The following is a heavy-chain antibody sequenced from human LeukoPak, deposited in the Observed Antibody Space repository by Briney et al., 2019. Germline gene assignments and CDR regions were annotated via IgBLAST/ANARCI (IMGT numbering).Heavy chain of an antibody. V-gene: IGHV3-23*01. Sequence: QAGGSLRLSCAASGFTFSSYAMSWVRQAPGKGLEWVSAISGSGGSTYYADSVKGRFTISRDNSKNTLYLQMNSLRAEDTAVYYCARDRITFGGVIAARADYWGQGTLVTVSS. J-gene: IGHJ4*02. CDR1: GFTFSSYA. D-gene: IGHD3-16*02. CDR2: ISGSGGST. CDR3: ARDRITFGGVIAARADY.